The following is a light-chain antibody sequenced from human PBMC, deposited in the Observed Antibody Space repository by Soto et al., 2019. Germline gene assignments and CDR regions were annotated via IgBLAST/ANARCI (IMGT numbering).Light chain of an antibody. Sequence: EIVLTQSPGTLSLSPGERATLSCRASQTISSTYLAWYQQKPGQAPRLVIYGTSTRATGIPDRFSGSGSGTDFTLTINRLEPEDFAVYYCQQYGSSLGYSFGQGTKLEIK. CDR2: GTS. V-gene: IGKV3-20*01. J-gene: IGKJ2*01. CDR1: QTISSTY. CDR3: QQYGSSLGYS.